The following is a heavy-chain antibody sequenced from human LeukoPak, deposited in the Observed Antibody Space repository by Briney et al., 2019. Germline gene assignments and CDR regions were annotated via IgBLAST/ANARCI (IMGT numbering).Heavy chain of an antibody. Sequence: GGSLRLSCAASGFTFSSYAMHWVRQAPGKGLEWVAVISYDGSNKYYADSVKGRFTISRDNSKNTLYLQTNSLRAEDTAVYYCARVSNAFDIWGQGTMVTVSS. V-gene: IGHV3-30*04. D-gene: IGHD4-11*01. CDR1: GFTFSSYA. CDR2: ISYDGSNK. J-gene: IGHJ3*02. CDR3: ARVSNAFDI.